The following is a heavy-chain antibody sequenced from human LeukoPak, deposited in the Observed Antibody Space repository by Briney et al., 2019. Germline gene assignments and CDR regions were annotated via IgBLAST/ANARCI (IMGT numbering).Heavy chain of an antibody. Sequence: ASVKVSCKASGYTFPSYGISWVRQAPGQGLEWMGWISAYNGNTNYAQKLQGRVTMTTDTSTSTAYMELRSLRSDDTAVYYCARDRSGSYYGFAFDIWGQGTMVTVSS. CDR1: GYTFPSYG. V-gene: IGHV1-18*01. J-gene: IGHJ3*02. D-gene: IGHD1-26*01. CDR3: ARDRSGSYYGFAFDI. CDR2: ISAYNGNT.